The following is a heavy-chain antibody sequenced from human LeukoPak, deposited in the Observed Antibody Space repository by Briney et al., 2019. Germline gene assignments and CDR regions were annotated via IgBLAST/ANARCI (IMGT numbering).Heavy chain of an antibody. D-gene: IGHD3-22*01. J-gene: IGHJ4*02. CDR2: IYYSGST. CDR1: GGSISSYY. CDR3: AKWDTYYDSSGYYFY. V-gene: IGHV4-59*01. Sequence: PSETLSLTCTVSGGSISSYYWSWIRQPPGKGLEWIGNIYYSGSTNYNPSLKSRVTISVDTSKNQFSLKLSSVTAADTAVYYCAKWDTYYDSSGYYFYWGQGTLVTVSS.